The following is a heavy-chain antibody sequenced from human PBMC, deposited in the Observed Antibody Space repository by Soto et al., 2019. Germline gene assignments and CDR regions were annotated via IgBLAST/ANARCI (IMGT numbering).Heavy chain of an antibody. CDR2: IIPILGTA. Sequence: QVQLVQSGAEVKKPGSSVKVSCKASGGTFSSYAISWVRQAPGQGLEWMGGIIPILGTANYAQKFQGRVTITADKSTRTPNMGLRSMRSEDTDVYYCARWVDDDYIYYFGFWGRGTLVTVSS. J-gene: IGHJ4*02. CDR1: GGTFSSYA. V-gene: IGHV1-69*06. CDR3: ARWVDDDYIYYFGF. D-gene: IGHD4-4*01.